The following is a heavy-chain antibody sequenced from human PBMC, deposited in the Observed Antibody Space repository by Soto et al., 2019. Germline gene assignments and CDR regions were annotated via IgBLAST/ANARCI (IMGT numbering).Heavy chain of an antibody. CDR1: GFPCRDYY. V-gene: IGHV3-11*06. J-gene: IGHJ4*02. CDR2: ISPKSTYR. CDR3: ARGGGGGLFEH. Sequence: GSLRVAGATSGFPCRDYYMSWIRQAPGKGLEWLSHISPKSTYRNYADSVKGRFTISRDNTKSSLFLQMSSLGVEDTAVYYCARGGGGGLFEHWGQGVLVTVSS. D-gene: IGHD2-21*01.